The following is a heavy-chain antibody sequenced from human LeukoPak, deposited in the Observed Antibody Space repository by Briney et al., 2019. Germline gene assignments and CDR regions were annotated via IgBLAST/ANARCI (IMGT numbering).Heavy chain of an antibody. J-gene: IGHJ4*02. CDR1: GFTFDDYG. CDR3: ARDYGDSHFDY. Sequence: PGGSLRLSCAASGFTFDDYGMSWVRQAPGKGLEWVSGINWNDGSTGYADSVKGRFTISRDNAKNSLYLQMNSLRAEDTALYHCARDYGDSHFDYWGQGTLVTVSS. D-gene: IGHD4-17*01. V-gene: IGHV3-20*01. CDR2: INWNDGST.